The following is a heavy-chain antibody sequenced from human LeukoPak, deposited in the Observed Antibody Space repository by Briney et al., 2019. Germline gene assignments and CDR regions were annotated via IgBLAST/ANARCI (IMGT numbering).Heavy chain of an antibody. CDR3: ARDHTDYYDSSGFDY. CDR1: GYTFTGYY. CDR2: INPNSGGT. V-gene: IGHV1-2*02. D-gene: IGHD3-22*01. Sequence: ASVTVSCKASGYTFTGYYMHWVRQAPGQGLEWMGWINPNSGGTNYAQKFQGRVTMTRDTSISTAYMELSRLRSDDTAVYYCARDHTDYYDSSGFDYWGQGTLVTVSS. J-gene: IGHJ4*02.